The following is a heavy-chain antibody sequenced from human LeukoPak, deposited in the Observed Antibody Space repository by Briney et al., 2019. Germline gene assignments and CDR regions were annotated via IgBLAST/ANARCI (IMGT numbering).Heavy chain of an antibody. CDR3: AGESKIVVAAVADPNWFDP. D-gene: IGHD6-19*01. Sequence: PSETLSLTCTVSGGSISSYYWSWIRQPPGKGLEWIGYIYYSGSTNYNPSLKSRVTISVDTSKNQFSLKLSSVTAADTAVYYCAGESKIVVAAVADPNWFDPWGQGTLVTVSS. CDR1: GGSISSYY. V-gene: IGHV4-59*12. J-gene: IGHJ5*02. CDR2: IYYSGST.